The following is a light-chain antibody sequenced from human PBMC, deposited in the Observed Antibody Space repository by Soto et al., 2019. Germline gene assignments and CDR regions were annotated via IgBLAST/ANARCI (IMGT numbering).Light chain of an antibody. CDR2: AAS. CDR1: QGISSY. J-gene: IGKJ1*01. CDR3: QQYNSYS. Sequence: DIQMTQSPSTLSGSVGDRVTITCRASQGISSYLGWYQQKPGKAPNLLIYAASTLQSGVPSRFSGGGSGTEFTLTISSLQPDDFATYYCQQYNSYSFGQGTKVDIK. V-gene: IGKV1-9*01.